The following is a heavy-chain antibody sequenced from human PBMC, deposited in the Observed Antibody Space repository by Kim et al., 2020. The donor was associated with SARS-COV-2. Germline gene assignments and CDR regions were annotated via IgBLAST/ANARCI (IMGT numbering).Heavy chain of an antibody. J-gene: IGHJ4*02. V-gene: IGHV3-23*01. CDR3: AKESYSSGWYLDY. Sequence: SAASVKGRFTISRDNSKNTLYLQMNSLRAEDTAVYYCAKESYSSGWYLDYWGQGTLVTVSS. D-gene: IGHD6-19*01.